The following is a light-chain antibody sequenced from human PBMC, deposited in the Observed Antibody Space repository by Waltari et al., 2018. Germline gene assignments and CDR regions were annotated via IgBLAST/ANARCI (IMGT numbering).Light chain of an antibody. CDR1: SSTIGACSG. CDR3: QSYDSSLRGFFV. Sequence: QSVPTQPPSVSGAPGPRVTIACTRSSSTIGACSGVQWYQHLPGTAPKLLIYDNTNRPSGVPDRFSGSKSGTSAALSISGLQTEDEGNYYCQSYDSSLRGFFVFGTGTKVTVL. V-gene: IGLV1-40*01. CDR2: DNT. J-gene: IGLJ1*01.